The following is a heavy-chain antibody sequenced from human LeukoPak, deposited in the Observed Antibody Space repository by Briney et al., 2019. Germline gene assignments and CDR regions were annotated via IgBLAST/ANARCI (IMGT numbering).Heavy chain of an antibody. CDR1: GGSISSSNYY. J-gene: IGHJ4*02. CDR3: ARDRTGRNTAQDDY. Sequence: SETLSLTCTVSGGSISSSNYYWGWIRQPPGKGLEWIGSIYYSGSTYYSPSLKSRVTISVDTSKNQFSLKLSSVTAADTAVYYCARDRTGRNTAQDDYWGQGTLVTVSS. D-gene: IGHD5-18*01. V-gene: IGHV4-39*07. CDR2: IYYSGST.